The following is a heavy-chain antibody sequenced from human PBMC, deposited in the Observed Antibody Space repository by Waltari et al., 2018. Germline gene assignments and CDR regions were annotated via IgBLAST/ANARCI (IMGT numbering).Heavy chain of an antibody. CDR2: IFAAGGT. J-gene: IGHJ4*02. CDR3: ARAGLGSPLEWQRLFDS. CDR1: GFTVSYTY. V-gene: IGHV3-53*01. D-gene: IGHD5-12*01. Sequence: EVQLVESGGGLIQPGGSLRPSRAVSGFTVSYTYRSWVRQAPGKGLEWVSVIFAAGGTYYADSVKGRFTISRDTSKNTLYLQMDSLRVEDTAVYYCARAGLGSPLEWQRLFDSWGQGTLVTVSS.